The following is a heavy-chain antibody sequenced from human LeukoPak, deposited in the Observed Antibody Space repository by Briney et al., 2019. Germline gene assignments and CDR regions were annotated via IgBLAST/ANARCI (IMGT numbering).Heavy chain of an antibody. CDR2: IYHSGST. CDR1: GYSISSRYY. J-gene: IGHJ4*02. V-gene: IGHV4-38-2*01. CDR3: ASRRVHCSSTSCMGLAFDY. D-gene: IGHD2-2*01. Sequence: NASETLSLTCAVSGYSISSRYYWGWIRPPPGKGLEWIGSIYHSGSTYYNPSLKSRVTISVDTSKNQFSLKLSSVTAADTAVYYCASRRVHCSSTSCMGLAFDYWGQRTLVTVSS.